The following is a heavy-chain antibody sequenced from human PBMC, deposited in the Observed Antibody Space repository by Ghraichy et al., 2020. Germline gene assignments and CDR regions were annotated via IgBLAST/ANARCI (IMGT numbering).Heavy chain of an antibody. D-gene: IGHD2-21*02. Sequence: SVKVSCKASGGTFSSYAISWVRQAPGQGLEWMGGIIPIFGTANYAQKFQGRVTITADESTSTAYMELSSLRSEDTAVYYCARGRGDCGGDCSLPYYYYYGMDVWGQGTTVTVSS. V-gene: IGHV1-69*13. J-gene: IGHJ6*02. CDR1: GGTFSSYA. CDR3: ARGRGDCGGDCSLPYYYYYGMDV. CDR2: IIPIFGTA.